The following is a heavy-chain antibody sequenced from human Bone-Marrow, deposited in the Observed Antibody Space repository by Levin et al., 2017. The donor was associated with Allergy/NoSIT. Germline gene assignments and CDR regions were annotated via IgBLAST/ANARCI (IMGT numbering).Heavy chain of an antibody. D-gene: IGHD3-10*01. CDR3: ARGPWFGELYYFDS. J-gene: IGHJ4*02. CDR1: GFTFSDYY. V-gene: IGHV3-11*01. CDR2: LLSLLPSL. Sequence: SCTASGFTFSDYYMSWIRQAPGKGLVWVSSLLSLLPSLPSSSFSSCRFTISRDNVKNSVYLQLNNLRADDTAVYFCARGPWFGELYYFDSWGQGTLVTVAS.